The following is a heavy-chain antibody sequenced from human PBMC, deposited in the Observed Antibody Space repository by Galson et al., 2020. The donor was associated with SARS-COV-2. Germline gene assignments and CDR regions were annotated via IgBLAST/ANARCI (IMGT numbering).Heavy chain of an antibody. CDR2: INHSGST. CDR3: ARGGTVTSFYYYYYGMDV. Sequence: SETLSLTCAVYGGSFSGYYWNWIRQPPGKGLEWIGEINHSGSTNYNPSLKSRVTISVDTSKNQFSLKLSSVTAADTAVYYCARGGTVTSFYYYYYGMDVWGQGTTVTVSS. CDR1: GGSFSGYY. V-gene: IGHV4-34*01. D-gene: IGHD4-17*01. J-gene: IGHJ6*02.